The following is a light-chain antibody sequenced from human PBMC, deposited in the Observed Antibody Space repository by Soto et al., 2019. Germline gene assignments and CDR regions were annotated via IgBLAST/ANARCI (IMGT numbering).Light chain of an antibody. CDR1: QSIRNN. J-gene: IGKJ1*01. CDR2: AAS. V-gene: IGKV1-6*01. CDR3: QQYKTLCS. Sequence: AIQMTQSPSSLSASVGDRVTITCRARQSIRNNLGWHQQKPGKAPKLLIYAASSLHSGVPSRFSGSGSGTEFTLAISSLQPDDFATYFCQQYKTLCSFGQGTKVDNK.